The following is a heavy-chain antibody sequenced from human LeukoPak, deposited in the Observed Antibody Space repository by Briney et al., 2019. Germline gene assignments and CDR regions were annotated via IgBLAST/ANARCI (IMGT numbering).Heavy chain of an antibody. CDR3: ASITMVRGVIYFDY. CDR1: GYSFTSYW. V-gene: IGHV5-51*01. Sequence: GESLKISCKGSGYSFTSYWIGWGRPMPGKGVGWMGIIYPGDSDTRYSPSFHGEVTISADKTISTAYLQWISLKASDTAMYYCASITMVRGVIYFDYWGQGTLVTVSS. J-gene: IGHJ4*02. CDR2: IYPGDSDT. D-gene: IGHD3-10*01.